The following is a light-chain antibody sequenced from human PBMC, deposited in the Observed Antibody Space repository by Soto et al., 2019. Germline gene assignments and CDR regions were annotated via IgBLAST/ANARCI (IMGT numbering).Light chain of an antibody. CDR3: QQYYSTPQT. Sequence: DIVMTQSPDSLTVSLGERATINCKSSQSVLYSSDNKNYLAWYQQKPGQPAKMLIYWASTRESGVPDRFSGSGSWTDFTLTISSLQAEDVAVYYCQQYYSTPQTFGQGTKVEIK. J-gene: IGKJ1*01. CDR2: WAS. V-gene: IGKV4-1*01. CDR1: QSVLYSSDNKNY.